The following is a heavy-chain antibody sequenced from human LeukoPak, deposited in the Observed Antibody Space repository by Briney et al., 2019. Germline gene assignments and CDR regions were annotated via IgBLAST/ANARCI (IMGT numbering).Heavy chain of an antibody. CDR1: GDSISGYY. J-gene: IGHJ6*03. D-gene: IGHD6-13*01. Sequence: SETLSLICTVSGDSISGYYWSWIRQPPGKGLEWIGYIHTSGSTLYNPPLKSRISMSVDTSKNQFSLRLSSVTAADTALYYCARHGRAAAGSYSYYYMGVWGKGTTVTVSS. CDR3: ARHGRAAAGSYSYYYMGV. V-gene: IGHV4-4*09. CDR2: IHTSGST.